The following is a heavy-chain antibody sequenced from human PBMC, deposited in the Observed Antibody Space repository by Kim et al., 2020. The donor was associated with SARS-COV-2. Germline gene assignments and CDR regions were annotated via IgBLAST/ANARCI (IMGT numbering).Heavy chain of an antibody. V-gene: IGHV3-23*01. CDR2: ISGGGST. CDR1: GFTFSTYA. D-gene: IGHD4-17*01. J-gene: IGHJ4*02. Sequence: GGSLRLSCGASGFTFSTYAMSWVRQAPGKGLEWVSGISGGGSTNYADSVKGRFSISRDNSRNMVYLQMNNLRVEDTAVYYCAKSLYGGFDYWGQGTLATV. CDR3: AKSLYGGFDY.